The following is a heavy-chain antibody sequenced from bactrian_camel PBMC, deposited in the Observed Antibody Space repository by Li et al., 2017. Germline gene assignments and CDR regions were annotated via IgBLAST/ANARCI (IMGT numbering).Heavy chain of an antibody. CDR3: AARQPCRLWLGYEDPGAYNI. J-gene: IGHJ4*01. Sequence: HVQLVESGGGSAQVGGSLRLSCAASGSTSANSCVGWVRQAPGKEREGVVAFSSLSLTPYYYDDSVKGRYDISQDNTKNILYLEMNNLQPEDTAMYYCAARQPCRLWLGYEDPGAYNIWGQGTQVTVS. V-gene: IGHV3-3*01. CDR2: FSSLSLTP. D-gene: IGHD4*01. CDR1: GSTSANSC.